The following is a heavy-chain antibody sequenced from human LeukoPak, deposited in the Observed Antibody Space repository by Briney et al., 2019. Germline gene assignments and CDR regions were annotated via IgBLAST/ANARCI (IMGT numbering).Heavy chain of an antibody. CDR2: ISWNSGSI. CDR3: AKDAPYAFDI. CDR1: GFTFDDYA. V-gene: IGHV3-9*01. J-gene: IGHJ3*02. Sequence: GGSMRLSCAASGFTFDDYAMHWVRQAPGKGLKWVSCISWNSGSIGYADSVKGRFTISRDNAKNSLYLQMNSLRAEDTALYYCAKDAPYAFDIWGQGTMVTVSS.